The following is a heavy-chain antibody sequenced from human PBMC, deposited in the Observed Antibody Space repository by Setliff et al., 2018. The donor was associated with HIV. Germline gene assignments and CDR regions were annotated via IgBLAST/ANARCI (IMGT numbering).Heavy chain of an antibody. J-gene: IGHJ4*02. CDR3: ATARIPTGGTSTSLDY. V-gene: IGHV3-30*01. CDR1: GFTFRTFA. D-gene: IGHD1-1*01. CDR2: ISYDGRSI. Sequence: GGSLRLSCVASGFTFRTFAMHWVRQAPGKGLEWVSAISYDGRSIQYADSVKGRFTISRDNSKNTLYLQVNSLRPEDTAVYSCATARIPTGGTSTSLDYWGQGTLVTVSS.